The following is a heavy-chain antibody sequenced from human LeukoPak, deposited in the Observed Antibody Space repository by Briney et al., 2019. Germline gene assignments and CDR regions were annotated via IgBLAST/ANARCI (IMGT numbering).Heavy chain of an antibody. V-gene: IGHV3-64*01. CDR2: ISSNGGST. CDR1: GFTFSSYA. CDR3: ARGTIVATYDY. Sequence: PGGSLRLSCAASGFTFSSYAMHWVRQAPGKGLEYVSAISSNGGSTYYANSVKGRFTISRDNSKNTLYLQMGSLRAEDTAVYYCARGTIVATYDYWGQGTLVTVSS. D-gene: IGHD5-12*01. J-gene: IGHJ4*02.